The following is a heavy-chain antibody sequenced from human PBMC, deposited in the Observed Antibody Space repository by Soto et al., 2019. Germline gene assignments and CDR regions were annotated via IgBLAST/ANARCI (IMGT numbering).Heavy chain of an antibody. D-gene: IGHD3-3*01. V-gene: IGHV4-34*01. Sequence: QVQLQQWGAGLLKPSETLSLTCDISGEYFSANYWSWIRQTPGKGLEWLGEINHAGTTDYNPSVEDRIIISADASKKQFSLKLTSVTAMDTAVYYCATGGLFSSWGQGTLVTVSS. CDR3: ATGGLFSS. CDR2: INHAGTT. CDR1: GEYFSANY. J-gene: IGHJ5*02.